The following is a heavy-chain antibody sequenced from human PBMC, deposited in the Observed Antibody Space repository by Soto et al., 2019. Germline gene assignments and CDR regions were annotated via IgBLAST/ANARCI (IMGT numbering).Heavy chain of an antibody. D-gene: IGHD2-15*01. V-gene: IGHV1-69*01. CDR1: GGTFSSYA. CDR3: ARGYCSGGSCSKSWFDP. CDR2: IIPIFGTA. J-gene: IGHJ5*02. Sequence: QVQLVQSGAEVKKPGSSVKVSCKASGGTFSSYAISWVRQAPGQGLEWMGGIIPIFGTANYAQKFQGRVTITADESTSTAYMELSSLRSEDTAVYYWARGYCSGGSCSKSWFDPWGQGTLVTVSS.